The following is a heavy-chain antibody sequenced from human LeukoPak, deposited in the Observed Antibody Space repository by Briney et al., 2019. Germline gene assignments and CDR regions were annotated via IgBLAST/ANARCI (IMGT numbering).Heavy chain of an antibody. D-gene: IGHD5-18*01. CDR3: ACLPWIQLWPYYFDY. CDR1: GFTFSSFS. CDR2: ISSSSYI. Sequence: GGSLRLSCAASGFTFSSFSMNWVRQAPGKGLEWVSSISSSSYIYYADSVKGRFTISRDNAKNSLYLQMNSLRAEDTAVYYCACLPWIQLWPYYFDYWGQGTLVTVSS. J-gene: IGHJ4*02. V-gene: IGHV3-21*01.